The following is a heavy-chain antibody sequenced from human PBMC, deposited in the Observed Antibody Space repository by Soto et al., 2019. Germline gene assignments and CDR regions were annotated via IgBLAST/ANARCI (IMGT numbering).Heavy chain of an antibody. V-gene: IGHV1-46*01. Sequence: ASVKVSCKASGHTLINYYMHWVRQAPGQGLDWLGKIDPSGNGTSYAERFQGRITLTSDTSTNTVYVELSSLRSEDTAIYYCAINYYDSSAYLYWGQGTLVTSPQ. J-gene: IGHJ4*02. CDR2: IDPSGNGT. CDR3: AINYYDSSAYLY. CDR1: GHTLINYY. D-gene: IGHD3-22*01.